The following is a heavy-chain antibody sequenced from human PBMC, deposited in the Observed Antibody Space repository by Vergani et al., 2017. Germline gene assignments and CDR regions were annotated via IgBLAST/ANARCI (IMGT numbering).Heavy chain of an antibody. CDR1: GGTFSSYA. V-gene: IGHV1-2*02. D-gene: IGHD2-2*01. CDR2: IIPNSGGT. CDR3: ARVVTSSNRDYFDY. Sequence: QVQLVQSGAEVKKPGSSVKVSCKASGGTFSSYAISWVRQAPGQGLEWMGGIIPNSGGTNYAQKFQGRVTMTRDTSISTAYMELSNLRSDDTAVYYCARVVTSSNRDYFDYWGQGTLVTVSS. J-gene: IGHJ4*02.